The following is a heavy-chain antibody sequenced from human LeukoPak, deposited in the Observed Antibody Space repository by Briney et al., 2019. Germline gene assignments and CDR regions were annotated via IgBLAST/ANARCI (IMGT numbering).Heavy chain of an antibody. CDR1: GFTFSSYA. CDR3: AKDGEYYDSSGYFDY. D-gene: IGHD3-22*01. Sequence: PGGSLRLSCAASGFTFSSYAMGWVRQAPGKGLEWVSAISGSGGSTYYADSVKGRFTISRDNSKNTLYLQMNSLRAEDTAVYYCAKDGEYYDSSGYFDYWGQGTLVTVSS. V-gene: IGHV3-23*01. J-gene: IGHJ4*02. CDR2: ISGSGGST.